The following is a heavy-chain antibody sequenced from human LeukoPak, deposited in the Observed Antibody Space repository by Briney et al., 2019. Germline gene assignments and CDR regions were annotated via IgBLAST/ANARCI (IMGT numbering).Heavy chain of an antibody. CDR3: ARDYYDSSGYIIS. V-gene: IGHV3-11*01. CDR1: GFNFNEYY. Sequence: AGGSLRLSCAASGFNFNEYYMTWIRQTPGKGLEWLADISSSGNKRYYADSVQGRFAISRDNAKNSLYLQMDSLRAEDTAVYYCARDYYDSSGYIISWGQGTQVTVSS. J-gene: IGHJ5*02. CDR2: ISSSGNKR. D-gene: IGHD3-22*01.